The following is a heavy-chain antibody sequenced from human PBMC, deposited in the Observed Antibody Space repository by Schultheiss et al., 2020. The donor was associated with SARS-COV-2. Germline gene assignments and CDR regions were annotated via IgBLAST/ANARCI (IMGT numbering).Heavy chain of an antibody. CDR3: ARTVYGDYFDY. Sequence: SETLSLTCAVYGGSFSGYYWSWIRQPPGKGLEWIGYIYYSGSTYYNPSLKSRVTISVDTSKNQFSLKVSSVTAADTAVYYCARTVYGDYFDYWGQGTLVTVSS. V-gene: IGHV4-59*12. D-gene: IGHD4-17*01. CDR1: GGSFSGYY. J-gene: IGHJ4*02. CDR2: IYYSGST.